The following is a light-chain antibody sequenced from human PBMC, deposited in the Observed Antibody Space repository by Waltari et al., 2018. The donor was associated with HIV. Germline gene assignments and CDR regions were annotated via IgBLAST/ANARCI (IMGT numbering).Light chain of an antibody. V-gene: IGLV3-16*01. J-gene: IGLJ3*02. CDR1: ALPKKY. CDR2: KDK. Sequence: SYELTQPPSVSVSQGQMARITCSGEALPKKYVSWYQQKPGQAPVLVIDKDKERRSGIPERFAGSSSGTMVTLTISGVQAEDEADYYCLSADSSGTYWVFGGGTEVTVL. CDR3: LSADSSGTYWV.